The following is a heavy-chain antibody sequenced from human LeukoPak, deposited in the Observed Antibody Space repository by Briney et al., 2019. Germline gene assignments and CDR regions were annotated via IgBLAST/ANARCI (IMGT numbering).Heavy chain of an antibody. J-gene: IGHJ4*02. V-gene: IGHV3-15*01. D-gene: IGHD2-21*02. CDR1: GFTFTNAW. CDR3: TTNCGGDCYSSLGY. CDR2: IKPKADGETT. Sequence: GGSLRLSCAASGFTFTNAWMNWVRQAPGKGLEWVARIKPKADGETTDHAAPVKGRFTISRDDSKNTLYLQMNSLETEDTGVYYCTTNCGGDCYSSLGYWGQGTLVTVSS.